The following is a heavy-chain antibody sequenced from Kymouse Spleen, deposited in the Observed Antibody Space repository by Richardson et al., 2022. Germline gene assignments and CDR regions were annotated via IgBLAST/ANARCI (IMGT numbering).Heavy chain of an antibody. CDR3: ARGVLRYFDWFKGWFDP. CDR1: GGSFSGYY. J-gene: IGHJ5*02. V-gene: IGHV4-34*01. D-gene: IGHD3-9*01. Sequence: QVQLQQWGAGLLKPSETLSLTCAVYGGSFSGYYWSWIRQPPGKGLEWIGEINHSGSTNYNPSLKSRVTISVDTSKNQFSLKLSSVTAADTAVYYCARGVLRYFDWFKGWFDPWGQGTLVTVSS. CDR2: INHSGST.